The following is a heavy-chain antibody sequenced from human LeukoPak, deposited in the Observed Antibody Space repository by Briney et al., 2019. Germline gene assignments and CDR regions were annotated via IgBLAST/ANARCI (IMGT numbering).Heavy chain of an antibody. J-gene: IGHJ4*02. CDR1: GYTFTDYY. Sequence: ASVKVSCKAFGYTFTDYYMHWVRQAPGQGLEWMGWINPNSGGTNYAQKFQGRVTMTRDTSISTAYMELSRLRSDDTAVYYCASEYYYDNSGYYPFDYWGQGTLVTVSS. V-gene: IGHV1-2*02. CDR2: INPNSGGT. D-gene: IGHD3-22*01. CDR3: ASEYYYDNSGYYPFDY.